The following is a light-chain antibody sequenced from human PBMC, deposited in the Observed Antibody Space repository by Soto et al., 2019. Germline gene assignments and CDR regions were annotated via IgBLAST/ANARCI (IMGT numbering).Light chain of an antibody. CDR2: DAS. Sequence: EIVLTQSPATLSLSPGERATRSCRASQSIRNYLAWYQQKPGQAPRLLIYDASNRATGIPARFSGSGSGTDFILTSSSLEPGDSGLYYCQQRNDWVTFGGGTKVEIK. CDR1: QSIRNY. V-gene: IGKV3-11*01. J-gene: IGKJ4*01. CDR3: QQRNDWVT.